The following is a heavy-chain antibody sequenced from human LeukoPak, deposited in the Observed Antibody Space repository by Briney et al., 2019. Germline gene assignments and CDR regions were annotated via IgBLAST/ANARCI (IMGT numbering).Heavy chain of an antibody. Sequence: GGSLRLSCTASGFIFSDYSMNWVRQAPGKGLEWVSSISSSSSHIYYADSMKGRFTISRDNDKNSVYLQMDSLRAEDTAVYYCARAFDFWSGYYSDYWGQGTLVTVSS. D-gene: IGHD3-3*01. CDR2: ISSSSSHI. J-gene: IGHJ4*02. CDR1: GFIFSDYS. CDR3: ARAFDFWSGYYSDY. V-gene: IGHV3-21*01.